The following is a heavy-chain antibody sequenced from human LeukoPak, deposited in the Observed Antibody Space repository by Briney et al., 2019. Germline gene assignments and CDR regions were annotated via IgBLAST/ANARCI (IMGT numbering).Heavy chain of an antibody. D-gene: IGHD3-22*01. CDR2: IYTSGTT. CDR3: ARANYDGSYY. Sequence: SETLSLTCTVSGGSISSYYWSWIRQPAGKGLEWIGRIYTSGTTNYNPSLKSRITMSVDTSKNQFSLKMRSVTAADTAVYYCARANYDGSYYWGQGTLVTVSS. V-gene: IGHV4-4*07. J-gene: IGHJ4*02. CDR1: GGSISSYY.